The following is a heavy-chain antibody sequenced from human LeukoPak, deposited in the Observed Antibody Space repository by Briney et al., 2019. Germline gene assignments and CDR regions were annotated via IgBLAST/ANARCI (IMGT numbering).Heavy chain of an antibody. J-gene: IGHJ6*03. CDR3: ARVYYYYHMDV. CDR1: GFTFSSYW. Sequence: GGSLRLSCAASGFTFSSYWMHWVRQAPGTGLVWVSRISSDGTNTYYADSVKGRFSISRDNAKNTLYLQMNSLRAEDTAMYYCARVYYYYHMDVWGRGTTVTVSS. V-gene: IGHV3-74*01. CDR2: ISSDGTNT.